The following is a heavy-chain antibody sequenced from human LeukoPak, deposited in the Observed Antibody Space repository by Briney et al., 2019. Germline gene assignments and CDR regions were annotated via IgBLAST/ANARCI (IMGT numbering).Heavy chain of an antibody. CDR3: ARGRGGPKEVVVAAIDY. CDR2: MNPNSGNT. D-gene: IGHD2-15*01. Sequence: ASVKVSCKASGYTFTSYDINWVRQATGQGLEWMGWMNPNSGNTGYAQKFQGRVTMTRNTSISTAYMELSSLRSGDTAVYYCARGRGGPKEVVVAAIDYWGQGTLVTVSS. CDR1: GYTFTSYD. V-gene: IGHV1-8*01. J-gene: IGHJ4*02.